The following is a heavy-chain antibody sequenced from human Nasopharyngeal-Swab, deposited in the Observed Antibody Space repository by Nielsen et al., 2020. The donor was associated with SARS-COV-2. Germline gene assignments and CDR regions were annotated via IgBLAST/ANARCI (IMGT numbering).Heavy chain of an antibody. CDR1: GYTFTSYG. D-gene: IGHD6-25*01. J-gene: IGHJ4*01. Sequence: ASVKVSCKASGYTFTSYGISWVRQAPGQGLEWMGWISAYNGRTYYAQKFQGRVTMTTDTSTSTAYVDLRSLRSDDTAVYYCARDPRGPDYWGHGTLVTVSS. CDR3: ARDPRGPDY. CDR2: ISAYNGRT. V-gene: IGHV1-18*01.